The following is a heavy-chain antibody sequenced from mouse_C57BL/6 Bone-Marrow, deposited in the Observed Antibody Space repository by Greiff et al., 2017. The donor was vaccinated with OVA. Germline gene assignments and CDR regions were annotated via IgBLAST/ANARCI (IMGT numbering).Heavy chain of an antibody. CDR3: AREGMADDYDAYFDY. CDR2: ISYDGSN. D-gene: IGHD2-4*01. J-gene: IGHJ2*01. Sequence: EVHLVESGPSLVKPSQSLSLTCSVTGYSITSGYYWNWIRQFPGNKLEWMGYISYDGSNNYNPSLKNRISITRDTSKNQFFLKLNSVTTEDTATYYCAREGMADDYDAYFDYWGQGTTLTVSS. V-gene: IGHV3-6*01. CDR1: GYSITSGYY.